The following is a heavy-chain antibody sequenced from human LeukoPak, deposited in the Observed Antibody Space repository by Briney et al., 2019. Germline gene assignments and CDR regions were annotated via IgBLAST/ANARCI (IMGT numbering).Heavy chain of an antibody. D-gene: IGHD3-22*01. V-gene: IGHV4-59*08. J-gene: IGHJ4*02. CDR1: GGSISSYY. Sequence: SETLSLTCTVSGGSISSYYWSWIRQPPGKGLEWIGYIYYSGSTNYNPSLKSRVTISVDTSKNQFSLKLSSVTAADTAVYYCARHWSDYDSSGYYGVFDYWGQGTLVTVSS. CDR2: IYYSGST. CDR3: ARHWSDYDSSGYYGVFDY.